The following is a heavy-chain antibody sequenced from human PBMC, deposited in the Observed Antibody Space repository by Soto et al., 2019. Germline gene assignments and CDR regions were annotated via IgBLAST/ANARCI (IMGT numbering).Heavy chain of an antibody. V-gene: IGHV3-23*01. J-gene: IGHJ2*01. CDR3: AISTSIHWYFDL. Sequence: EVQLLESGGDLVQPGGSLRLSCAASGFTFSSYAMSWVRQAPGKGLEWVSAISGSGGSTYYADSVKGRFTISRDNSKNTLYLQMNSLRAEDTAVYYCAISTSIHWYFDLWGRGTLVTVSS. D-gene: IGHD2-2*01. CDR2: ISGSGGST. CDR1: GFTFSSYA.